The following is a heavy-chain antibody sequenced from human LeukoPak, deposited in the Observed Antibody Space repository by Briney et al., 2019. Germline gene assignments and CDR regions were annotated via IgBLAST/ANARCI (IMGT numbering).Heavy chain of an antibody. CDR3: ARERRDGYKVYFDY. J-gene: IGHJ4*02. D-gene: IGHD5-24*01. CDR2: IYYTGST. Sequence: KPSETLSLTCTVSGGSVSSSRHYWGWIRQPPGKGLEWIASIYYTGSTYYNLALKSRFTISVHTSKNQFSLRLSSVTAADTAVYYCARERRDGYKVYFDYWGQGTLVTVSS. CDR1: GGSVSSSRHY. V-gene: IGHV4-39*07.